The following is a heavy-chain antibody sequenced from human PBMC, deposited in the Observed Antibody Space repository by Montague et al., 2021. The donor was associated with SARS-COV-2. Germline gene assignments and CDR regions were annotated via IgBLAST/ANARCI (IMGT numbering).Heavy chain of an antibody. CDR3: ARETVSAAASEIDN. CDR2: ISYSGIT. D-gene: IGHD2-2*01. J-gene: IGHJ4*02. V-gene: IGHV4-39*01. CDR1: GDSMSRSYHN. Sequence: SETLSLTCSVSGDSMSRSYHNWDWIRQPPGKGLEWIGTISYSGITYYSPSLKSRVTISVDTSKNQFSLKVTSMTAADTAVYYCARETVSAAASEIDNWGQGTLVTVSS.